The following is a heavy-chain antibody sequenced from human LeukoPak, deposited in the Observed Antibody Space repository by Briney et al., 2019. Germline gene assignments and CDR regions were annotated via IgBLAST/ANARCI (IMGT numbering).Heavy chain of an antibody. CDR2: INHRGST. CDR3: ARVPLYYDSSALDY. CDR1: GVSFSGYY. V-gene: IGHV4-34*01. J-gene: IGHJ4*02. D-gene: IGHD3-22*01. Sequence: SETLSLTCAVYGVSFSGYYWRWIRQPPGKGLVWVGGINHRGSTNYNPSLKSRVTISVDTSKNQFSLQMSSVTAADTAVYYCARVPLYYDSSALDYWGQGTLVTVSS.